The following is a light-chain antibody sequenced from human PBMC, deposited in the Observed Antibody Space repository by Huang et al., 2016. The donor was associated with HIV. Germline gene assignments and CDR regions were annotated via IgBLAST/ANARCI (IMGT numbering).Light chain of an antibody. CDR1: QSFNTW. Sequence: DIQMTQSPSTLSASVGDRVTITCRARQSFNTWLAWYQQKPGKAPKLLIYDVSSLESVVPSRFSGRGSGTEFTLTISSLQPDDFATYYCQQYDGYPWTFGQGTKVEIK. CDR2: DVS. V-gene: IGKV1-5*01. J-gene: IGKJ1*01. CDR3: QQYDGYPWT.